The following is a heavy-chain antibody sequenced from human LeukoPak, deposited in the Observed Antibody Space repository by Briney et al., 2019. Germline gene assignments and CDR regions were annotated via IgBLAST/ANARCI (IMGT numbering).Heavy chain of an antibody. CDR3: ARHYSSDPFDY. CDR2: IYYSGST. J-gene: IGHJ4*02. D-gene: IGHD6-19*01. Sequence: SETLSLTCTVSGASISSYYWSWIRQPPGKGLEWIGYIYYSGSTNCNPSLKSRVSLSVDTSKSQFSVKLSSVTAADTAVYYCARHYSSDPFDYWGQGTLVTVSS. V-gene: IGHV4-59*01. CDR1: GASISSYY.